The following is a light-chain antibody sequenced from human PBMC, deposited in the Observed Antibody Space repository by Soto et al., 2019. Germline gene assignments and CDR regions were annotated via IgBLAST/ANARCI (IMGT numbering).Light chain of an antibody. V-gene: IGLV7-43*01. CDR3: LLYYGGAHLV. Sequence: QAVVTQVPSLTVSPGGTVTLTCASNTGAVTSGNYPSWFQQKPGQPPSTLIYTTNSRHSWTPARFSGSLLGGKATLTLSGVQPEDEADYYCLLYYGGAHLVFGGGTKLTVL. CDR2: TTN. CDR1: TGAVTSGNY. J-gene: IGLJ2*01.